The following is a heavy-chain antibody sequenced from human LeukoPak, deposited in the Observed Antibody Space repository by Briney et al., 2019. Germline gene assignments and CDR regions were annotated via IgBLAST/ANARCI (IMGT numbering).Heavy chain of an antibody. D-gene: IGHD6-13*01. Sequence: SVKVSCKASGYTFTGYYMHWVRQAPGQGLEWMGWINPNSGGTNYAQKFQGRVTTTRDTSASTAYMELSSLRSEDTAVYYCARVIAAAGTGSYYFDYWGQGTLVTVSS. V-gene: IGHV1-2*02. CDR3: ARVIAAAGTGSYYFDY. J-gene: IGHJ4*02. CDR1: GYTFTGYY. CDR2: INPNSGGT.